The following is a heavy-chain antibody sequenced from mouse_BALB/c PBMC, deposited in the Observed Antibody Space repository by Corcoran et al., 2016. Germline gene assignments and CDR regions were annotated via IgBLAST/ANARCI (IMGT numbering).Heavy chain of an antibody. CDR1: GYTFSSYR. CDR2: ILPGSGST. J-gene: IGHJ4*01. CDR3: ARQTTMIRGDY. D-gene: IGHD2-4*01. Sequence: QVQLQQSGAELMKPGASVKISCKATGYTFSSYRIEWVKQRPGHGLEWIGEILPGSGSTNYNEKFKGKATFTADTSSNTAYMQLSSLTSEDSAVYYCARQTTMIRGDYWGQGTSVTVSS. V-gene: IGHV1-9*01.